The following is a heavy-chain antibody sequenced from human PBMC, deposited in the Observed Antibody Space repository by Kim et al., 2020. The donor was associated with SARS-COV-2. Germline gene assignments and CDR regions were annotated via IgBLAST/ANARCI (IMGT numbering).Heavy chain of an antibody. J-gene: IGHJ5*01. CDR1: GFTFSSYA. CDR2: IKQDGSEK. CDR3: ARVVIDSSDWF. V-gene: IGHV3-7*01. Sequence: GGSLRLSCAASGFTFSSYAISWVRQAPGKGLEWVANIKQDGSEKNYVDSVKGRFTISRDNSKNTLYLQMNSLRAEDTAVYYCARVVIDSSDWF. D-gene: IGHD6-19*01.